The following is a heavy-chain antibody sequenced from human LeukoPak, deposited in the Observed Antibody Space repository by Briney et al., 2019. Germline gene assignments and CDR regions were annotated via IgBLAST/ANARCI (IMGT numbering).Heavy chain of an antibody. CDR1: GGSISSYY. CDR2: IYYSGST. V-gene: IGHV4-59*01. Sequence: SETLSLTCTVSGGSISSYYWSWIRQPPGKGLGWNGYIYYSGSTNYNPSLKSRVTISVDTSKNQFSLKLSSVTAADTAVYYCARTVRYFDLWGRGTLVTVSS. J-gene: IGHJ2*01. CDR3: ARTVRYFDL.